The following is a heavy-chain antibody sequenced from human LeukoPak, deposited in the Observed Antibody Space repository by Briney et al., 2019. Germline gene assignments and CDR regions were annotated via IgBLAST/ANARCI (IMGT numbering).Heavy chain of an antibody. D-gene: IGHD5-18*01. V-gene: IGHV3-11*01. CDR2: ISSGGDTI. CDR3: ARAIRGGYSYGTYFDY. Sequence: GSLRLSCAASGFTFSDYYMSWIRQAPGKGLEWVSYISSGGDTIYYADSVKGRFTISRDNAKNSLYLQMNSLRAEDTAVYYCARAIRGGYSYGTYFDYWGQGTLVTVSS. CDR1: GFTFSDYY. J-gene: IGHJ4*02.